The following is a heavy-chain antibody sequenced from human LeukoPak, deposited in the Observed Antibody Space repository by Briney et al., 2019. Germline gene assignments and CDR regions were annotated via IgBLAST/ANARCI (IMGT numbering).Heavy chain of an antibody. D-gene: IGHD3-22*01. CDR3: ARLLYSSGHRGFGY. V-gene: IGHV1-46*01. CDR2: INPRGGST. CDR1: GYTFTSCN. J-gene: IGHJ4*02. Sequence: ASVEVSCKASGYTFTSCNMQWVRQAPGQGLEWMGVINPRGGSTTYAQKFQGRVTMTRDTSTSTVYMELSSLRSEDTAVYYCARLLYSSGHRGFGYWGQGTLVTVSS.